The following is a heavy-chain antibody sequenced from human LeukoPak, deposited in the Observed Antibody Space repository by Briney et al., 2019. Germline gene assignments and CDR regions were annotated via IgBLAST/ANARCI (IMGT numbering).Heavy chain of an antibody. CDR3: ARGLYDFWSGYYYYYYYMDV. CDR1: GYTFTSYD. J-gene: IGHJ6*03. Sequence: ASVKVSCKASGYTFTSYDINWVRQATGQGLEWMGWMNPNSGNTGYAQKFQGRVTMTRNTSISTAYMELSSLRSEDTAVYYCARGLYDFWSGYYYYYYYMDVWGKGTTVTVSS. D-gene: IGHD3-3*01. CDR2: MNPNSGNT. V-gene: IGHV1-8*01.